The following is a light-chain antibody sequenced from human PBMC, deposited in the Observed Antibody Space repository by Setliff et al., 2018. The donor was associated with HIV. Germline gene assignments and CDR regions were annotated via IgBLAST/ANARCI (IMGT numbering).Light chain of an antibody. CDR2: QAT. CDR3: CSNTGSNTYV. Sequence: ALAQPASVSGSPGQSITISCTGTSGDVGRYNLVSWYQQQPGKPPKLMIYQATKRPSGVSNRFSGSKSGNTASLTISGLQAEDEADDYCCSNTGSNTYVFGTGTKVTVL. V-gene: IGLV2-23*01. J-gene: IGLJ1*01. CDR1: SGDVGRYNL.